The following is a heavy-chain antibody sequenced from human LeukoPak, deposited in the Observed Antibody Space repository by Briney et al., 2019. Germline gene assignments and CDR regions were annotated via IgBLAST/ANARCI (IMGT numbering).Heavy chain of an antibody. CDR3: AKDPLRYCSSTSCPYYFDY. D-gene: IGHD2-2*01. Sequence: GSLRLSCAASGFTVSSNYMSWFRQAPGRGLEWVSVIYSGGFTYYADSVKGRFTISSDNSKNTLFLQMNSLRAEDTAVYYCAKDPLRYCSSTSCPYYFDYWGQGTLVTVSS. V-gene: IGHV3-66*01. CDR1: GFTVSSNY. J-gene: IGHJ4*02. CDR2: IYSGGFT.